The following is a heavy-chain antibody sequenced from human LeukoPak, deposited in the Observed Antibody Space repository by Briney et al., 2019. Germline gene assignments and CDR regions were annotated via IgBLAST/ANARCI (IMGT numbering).Heavy chain of an antibody. V-gene: IGHV4-59*01. D-gene: IGHD6-13*01. J-gene: IGHJ4*02. CDR2: IYYSGST. CDR3: ARGAGYSTYYFDY. Sequence: LETLSLTCTVSGGSISSYYWSWIRQPPGKGLEWIGYIYYSGSTNYNPSLKSRVTISVDTSKNQFSLKLSSVTAADTAVYYCARGAGYSTYYFDYWGQGTLVTVSS. CDR1: GGSISSYY.